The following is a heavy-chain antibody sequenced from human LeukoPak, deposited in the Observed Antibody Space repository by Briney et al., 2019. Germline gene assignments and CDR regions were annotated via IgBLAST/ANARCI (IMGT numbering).Heavy chain of an antibody. V-gene: IGHV3-33*01. CDR3: ARDEGYDSSGPLDY. CDR1: GFTFSSYG. J-gene: IGHJ4*02. CDR2: IWYDGSNK. D-gene: IGHD3-22*01. Sequence: GGSLRLSCAASGFTFSSYGMHWVRRAPGKGLEWVAVIWYDGSNKYYADSVKGRFTISRDNSKNTLYLQMNSLRAEDTAVYYCARDEGYDSSGPLDYWGQGTLVTVSS.